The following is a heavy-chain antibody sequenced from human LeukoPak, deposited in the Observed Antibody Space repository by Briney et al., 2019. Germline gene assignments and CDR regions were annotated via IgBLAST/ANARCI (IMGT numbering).Heavy chain of an antibody. D-gene: IGHD2-15*01. Sequence: GGSLRLSCAASGFTFSIYAMSWVRQAPGKGLEWVSAISGSGGSTYYADSVKGRFTISRDNSKNTLYLQMNSLRAEDTAVYYCAKHQDIVVVVAAGNWFDPWGQGTLVTVSS. CDR1: GFTFSIYA. J-gene: IGHJ5*02. CDR2: ISGSGGST. V-gene: IGHV3-23*01. CDR3: AKHQDIVVVVAAGNWFDP.